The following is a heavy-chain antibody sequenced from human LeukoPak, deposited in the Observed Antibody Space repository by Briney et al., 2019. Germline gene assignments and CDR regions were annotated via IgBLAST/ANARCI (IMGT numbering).Heavy chain of an antibody. CDR3: ARYHNGYDDY. J-gene: IGHJ4*02. Sequence: SETLSLTCTASGGSISSGSYYWNWIRQPAGKGLEWVGRIYTRGSTNYNPSLKSRVAMSLDTSKNQISLKLSSVTAADTAVYYCARYHNGYDDYWGQGTLVTVSS. CDR2: IYTRGST. V-gene: IGHV4-61*02. CDR1: GGSISSGSYY. D-gene: IGHD5-12*01.